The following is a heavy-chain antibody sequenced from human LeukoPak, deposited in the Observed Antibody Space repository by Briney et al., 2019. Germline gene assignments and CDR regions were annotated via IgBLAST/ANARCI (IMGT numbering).Heavy chain of an antibody. D-gene: IGHD6-19*01. J-gene: IGHJ4*02. CDR3: ARHRNKAVAGEGFVDY. Sequence: KPRGSLNISCKGSEYRFTTYWMGWVRQMPGKCLEWMGIIYPGDHNLSYSPSFRGQVTISADKSNNTAYLQWGSLKTSDTAMYYCARHRNKAVAGEGFVDYWGQGTVVTVSS. CDR1: EYRFTTYW. CDR2: IYPGDHNL. V-gene: IGHV5-51*01.